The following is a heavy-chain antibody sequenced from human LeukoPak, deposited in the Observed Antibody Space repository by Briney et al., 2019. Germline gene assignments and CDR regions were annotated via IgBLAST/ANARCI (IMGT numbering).Heavy chain of an antibody. Sequence: SETLSLTCSASGGSISRSSYKWGWFRQPPGNGLEWIWSIYSSGRTYYNPSLKSRVTISVDTSKNQFSLKLSSVTAADTAVYYCARIITYYDFSCWFDPWGQGTLVTVSS. CDR2: IYSSGRT. CDR3: ARIITYYDFSCWFDP. J-gene: IGHJ5*02. D-gene: IGHD3-3*01. CDR1: GGSISRSSYK. V-gene: IGHV4-39*01.